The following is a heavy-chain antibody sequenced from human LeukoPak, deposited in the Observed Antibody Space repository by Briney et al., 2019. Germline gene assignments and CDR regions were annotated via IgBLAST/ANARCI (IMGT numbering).Heavy chain of an antibody. CDR2: ISSSSSYI. CDR1: GFTFSSYS. Sequence: GGSLRLSCAASGFTFSSYSMNWVRQAPGKGLEWVSSISSSSSYIYYADSVKGRFTISRDNAKNSLYLQMNSLRAEDTAVYSCARGGYSSGWYPISSYFDYWGQGTLVTVSS. J-gene: IGHJ4*02. V-gene: IGHV3-21*01. D-gene: IGHD6-19*01. CDR3: ARGGYSSGWYPISSYFDY.